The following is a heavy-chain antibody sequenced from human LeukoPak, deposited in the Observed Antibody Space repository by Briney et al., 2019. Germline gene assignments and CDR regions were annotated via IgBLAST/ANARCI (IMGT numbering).Heavy chain of an antibody. CDR3: ARAYYDFWSGYFWTFGY. J-gene: IGHJ4*02. V-gene: IGHV4-38-2*02. Sequence: SETLSLTCTVSGYSISSGYYWGWIRQPPGKGLEWIGSIYHSGSTYYNPSLKSRVTISVDTSKNQFSLKLSSVTAADTAVYYCARAYYDFWSGYFWTFGYWGQGTLVTVSP. CDR1: GYSISSGYY. D-gene: IGHD3-3*01. CDR2: IYHSGST.